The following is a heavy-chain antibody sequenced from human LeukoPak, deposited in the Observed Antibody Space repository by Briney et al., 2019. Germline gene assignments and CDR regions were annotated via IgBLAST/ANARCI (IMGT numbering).Heavy chain of an antibody. CDR1: GGSFSGYY. J-gene: IGHJ5*02. CDR3: ASGPRSNWFDP. CDR2: INHSGST. V-gene: IGHV4-34*01. Sequence: PSETLSLTCAVYGGSFSGYYWSWIRQPPGKGLEWIGEINHSGSTNYNPYLKSPVTISLDTSKTQFSLKLSSMTAADTAVYYCASGPRSNWFDPWGQGNLVTVSP.